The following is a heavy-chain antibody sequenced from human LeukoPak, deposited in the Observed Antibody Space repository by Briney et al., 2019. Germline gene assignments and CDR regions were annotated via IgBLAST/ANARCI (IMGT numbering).Heavy chain of an antibody. Sequence: ASVKVSCKASVYIFTTYGISWVRQAPGQGLEWMGWISAYNGNTNYAQNLQGRVTMTTDTSTNTAYMELRSLRSDDTAVYYCARDLGYYCSGGSCYPYYYYGMDVWGQGTTVTVSS. CDR2: ISAYNGNT. J-gene: IGHJ6*02. D-gene: IGHD2-15*01. V-gene: IGHV1-18*01. CDR1: VYIFTTYG. CDR3: ARDLGYYCSGGSCYPYYYYGMDV.